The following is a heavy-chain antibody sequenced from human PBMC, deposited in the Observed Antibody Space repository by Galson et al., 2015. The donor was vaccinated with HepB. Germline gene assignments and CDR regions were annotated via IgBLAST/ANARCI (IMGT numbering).Heavy chain of an antibody. CDR2: ISYDGSNK. Sequence: SLRLSCAASGSTFSSYGMHWVRQAPGKGLEWVAVISYDGSNKYYADSVKGRFTISRDNSKNTLYLQMNSLRAEDTAVYYCAKDSGGSYVGAEMNLDYWGQGTLVTVSS. D-gene: IGHD2-15*01. J-gene: IGHJ4*02. CDR1: GSTFSSYG. V-gene: IGHV3-30*18. CDR3: AKDSGGSYVGAEMNLDY.